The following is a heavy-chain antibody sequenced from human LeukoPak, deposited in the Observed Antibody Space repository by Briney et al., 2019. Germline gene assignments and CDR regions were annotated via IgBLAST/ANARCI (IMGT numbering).Heavy chain of an antibody. Sequence: GGSLRLSCAASEFSVGSNYMTWVRQAPGKGLEWVGNIQPDGSEGYPVDSVKGRFTISRDNARNSLFLQMNSLRVEDTAVYYCASQSYARFDPWGQGTLVTVSS. D-gene: IGHD3-16*01. CDR3: ASQSYARFDP. CDR1: EFSVGSNY. CDR2: IQPDGSEG. V-gene: IGHV3-7*01. J-gene: IGHJ5*02.